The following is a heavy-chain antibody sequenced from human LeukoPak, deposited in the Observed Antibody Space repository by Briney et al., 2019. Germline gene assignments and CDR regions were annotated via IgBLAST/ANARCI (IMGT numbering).Heavy chain of an antibody. D-gene: IGHD3-3*01. V-gene: IGHV1-69*05. CDR3: ARGYDFWSGYWGKNWFDP. Sequence: ASVKVSCKASGGTFSNYAISWVRQAPGEGLEWMGRIIPIFGTANYAQKFQGSVTITTDESTSTAYMELSSLRSEDTAVYYWARGYDFWSGYWGKNWFDPWGQGTLVTVSS. CDR2: IIPIFGTA. J-gene: IGHJ5*02. CDR1: GGTFSNYA.